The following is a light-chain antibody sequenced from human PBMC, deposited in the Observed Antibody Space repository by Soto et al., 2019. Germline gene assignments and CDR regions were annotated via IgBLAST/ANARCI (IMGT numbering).Light chain of an antibody. Sequence: QPVLTQSPSASASLGALVKLTCTLSSGHSSYAIAWHQQQPEKGPRYLMKVNRDGSHNKGDGIPDRFSGSSSGAERYLTISSLQSEDEADYYCQTWGTGIAVFGGGTQLTVL. V-gene: IGLV4-69*01. J-gene: IGLJ7*01. CDR2: VNRDGSH. CDR3: QTWGTGIAV. CDR1: SGHSSYA.